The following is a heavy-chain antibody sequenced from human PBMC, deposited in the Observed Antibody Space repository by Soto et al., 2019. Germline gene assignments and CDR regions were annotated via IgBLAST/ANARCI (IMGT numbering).Heavy chain of an antibody. CDR2: INHMGCT. D-gene: IGHD3-3*01. CDR1: GGSFGGYY. J-gene: IGHJ5*02. V-gene: IGHV4-34*01. CDR3: ARGRALYDFWSGKNWFDP. Sequence: QVQLQQWGAGLLKPSETLSPTCAVYGGSFGGYYWSWLPQPPGKGLEWIGDINHMGCTNYNPSLKSRVTISVDTSKNQFSLKLSSVTAADTAVYYCARGRALYDFWSGKNWFDPWGKGTLVTVSS.